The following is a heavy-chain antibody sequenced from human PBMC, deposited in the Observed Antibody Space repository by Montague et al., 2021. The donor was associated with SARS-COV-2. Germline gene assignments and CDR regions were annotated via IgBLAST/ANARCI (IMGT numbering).Heavy chain of an antibody. Sequence: TLSLTCTVSGGSISSYYWSWIRQPPGKGLEWIGYIYYSGSTNYNPSLKSRVTISVDTSKNQFSLKLSSVTAADTAVYYCARGNTWEGYSYGFDYWGQGTLVTVSS. J-gene: IGHJ4*02. CDR1: GGSISSYY. CDR2: IYYSGST. D-gene: IGHD5-18*01. V-gene: IGHV4-59*01. CDR3: ARGNTWEGYSYGFDY.